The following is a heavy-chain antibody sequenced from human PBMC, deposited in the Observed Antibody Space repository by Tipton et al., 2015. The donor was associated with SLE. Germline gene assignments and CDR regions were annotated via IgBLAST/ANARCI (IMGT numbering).Heavy chain of an antibody. J-gene: IGHJ4*02. D-gene: IGHD6-13*01. CDR3: ARGVSEQQLVPVYFFDN. V-gene: IGHV4-4*07. CDR2: IYAGGTT. CDR1: GGSIGTHY. Sequence: TLSLTCTVSGGSIGTHYWSWIRQSAVKGLEYIGRIYAGGTTAYNPSLQSRVTMSVDTSKKQFSLNLTSVTAADTAVYYCARGVSEQQLVPVYFFDNWGQGTLVTVS.